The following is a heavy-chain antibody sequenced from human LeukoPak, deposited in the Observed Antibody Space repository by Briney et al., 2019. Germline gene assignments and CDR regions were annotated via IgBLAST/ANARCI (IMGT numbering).Heavy chain of an antibody. J-gene: IGHJ5*02. D-gene: IGHD2-2*01. V-gene: IGHV4-39*01. CDR3: ARRPIVVVPAALDNWFDP. CDR2: IYYSGST. Sequence: SETLSLTCTVSGGSISSSSYYWGWIRQPPGKGLEWIGSIYYSGSTYYSPSLKSRVTISVDTSKNQFSLKLSSVTAADTAVYYCARRPIVVVPAALDNWFDPWGQGTLVTVSS. CDR1: GGSISSSSYY.